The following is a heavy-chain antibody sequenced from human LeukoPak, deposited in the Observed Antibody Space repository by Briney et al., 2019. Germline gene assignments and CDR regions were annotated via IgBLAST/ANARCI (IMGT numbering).Heavy chain of an antibody. D-gene: IGHD2-15*01. CDR3: ARQECNGGSCYSRAIWFDP. J-gene: IGHJ5*02. V-gene: IGHV4-59*08. CDR1: GGSFSGYY. Sequence: SETLSLTCAVYGGSFSGYYWSWIRQPPGKGLEWIGYIYYSGSTNYNPSLKSRVTISVDTSKNQFSLRLSSVTAADTAVYYCARQECNGGSCYSRAIWFDPWGQGTLVTVSS. CDR2: IYYSGST.